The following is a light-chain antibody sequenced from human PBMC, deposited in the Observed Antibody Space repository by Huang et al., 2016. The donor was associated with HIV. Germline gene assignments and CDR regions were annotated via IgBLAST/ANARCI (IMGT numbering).Light chain of an antibody. Sequence: EIVMTQSPATLSVSPGETAPLSCRASQSVSSNLAWYQQKPGQAPRLLIYGASPRATCFPARFSGSGSGTEFTLTISSLQSEDFAVYYGQQYNDWPPVTFGGGTKVEIK. CDR1: QSVSSN. V-gene: IGKV3-15*01. J-gene: IGKJ4*01. CDR2: GAS. CDR3: QQYNDWPPVT.